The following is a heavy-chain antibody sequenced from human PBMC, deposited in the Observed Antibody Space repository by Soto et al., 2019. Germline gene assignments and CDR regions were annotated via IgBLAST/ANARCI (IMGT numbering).Heavy chain of an antibody. V-gene: IGHV4-38-2*01. CDR3: ARGLAAAGRVPVDY. Sequence: SETLSLTCAVSGYPISSGYYWGWIRQPPGKGLEWIGSIYHSGSTYYNPSLKSRVTISVDTSKNQFSLKLSSVTAADTAVYYCARGLAAAGRVPVDYWGQGTLVTVSS. CDR2: IYHSGST. D-gene: IGHD6-13*01. CDR1: GYPISSGYY. J-gene: IGHJ4*02.